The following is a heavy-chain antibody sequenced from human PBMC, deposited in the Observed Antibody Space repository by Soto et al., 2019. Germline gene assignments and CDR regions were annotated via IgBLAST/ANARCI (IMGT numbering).Heavy chain of an antibody. CDR1: GGPMNNYY. V-gene: IGHV4-59*08. J-gene: IGHJ6*02. CDR3: AKQGFGELHGLVDV. Sequence: QVQLQESGPVLVKPSETLSLTCTISGGPMNNYYCSWFRQPRGQGLEWIGYMGYNGFTRYNPSLRSRVAISLDTAKNQFSLNLSSVTAADTALYYCAKQGFGELHGLVDVWGQGITVTVSS. CDR2: MGYNGFT. D-gene: IGHD3-10*01.